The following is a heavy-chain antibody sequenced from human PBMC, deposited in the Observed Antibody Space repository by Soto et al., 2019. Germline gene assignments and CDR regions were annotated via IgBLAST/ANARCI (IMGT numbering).Heavy chain of an antibody. CDR3: ARRLHCGPGACGALLA. CDR1: GYSFTNYW. D-gene: IGHD2-21*01. V-gene: IGHV5-51*01. CDR2: IYPRDSDT. J-gene: IGHJ5*02. Sequence: EVQLVQSGAEVKKPGESLRISCQGSGYSFTNYWIVWVRQMPGKGLEWMGIIYPRDSDTVYSPSFQGQVTISADKSISTAYLQWSSLKASDTAMYYCARRLHCGPGACGALLAWGQGTLVTVSS.